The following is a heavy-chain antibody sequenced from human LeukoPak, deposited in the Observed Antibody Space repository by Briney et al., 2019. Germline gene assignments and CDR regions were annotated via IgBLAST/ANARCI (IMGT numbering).Heavy chain of an antibody. J-gene: IGHJ4*02. Sequence: SETLSLTCSVSGGSISSYYWSWIRQPPGKGLEWIGYIYYSGSTNYNPSLKSRVTISVDTSENQLSLNLTSVTAADTAVYYCSRENGAFSPFGYWGQGTLVTVPS. CDR1: GGSISSYY. V-gene: IGHV4-59*12. D-gene: IGHD2-8*01. CDR2: IYYSGST. CDR3: SRENGAFSPFGY.